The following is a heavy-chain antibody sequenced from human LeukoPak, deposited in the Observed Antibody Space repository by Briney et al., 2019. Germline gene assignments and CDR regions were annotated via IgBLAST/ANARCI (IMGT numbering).Heavy chain of an antibody. CDR2: ISGTGVST. CDR1: GFTFSNYA. D-gene: IGHD6-19*01. CDR3: ARGTAVAGPFDY. J-gene: IGHJ4*02. Sequence: PGGSLRLSCAASGFTFSNYAMTWVRQAQGKGRERVSVISGTGVSTYYADSVKGRFTMSRDNSKNMVYLQMNSLRAEDTAVYYCARGTAVAGPFDYWGQGTLVTVSS. V-gene: IGHV3-23*01.